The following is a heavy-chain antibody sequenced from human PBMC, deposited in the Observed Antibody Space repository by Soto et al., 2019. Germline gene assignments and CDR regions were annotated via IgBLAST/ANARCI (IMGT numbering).Heavy chain of an antibody. Sequence: QVQLQESGPGLVNPSQTLSLTCTVSGGSISSGDYYWSWIRQPPGKGLEWIGYIYSSGSTDYNPYLKSRVTISVDTSKTQFSLKLSSVTEADTAVYYCDRGLAAALGYRNGPLFDHWGQGTLVTVSS. J-gene: IGHJ4*02. CDR3: DRGLAAALGYRNGPLFDH. CDR1: GGSISSGDYY. V-gene: IGHV4-30-4*01. CDR2: IYSSGST. D-gene: IGHD2-8*01.